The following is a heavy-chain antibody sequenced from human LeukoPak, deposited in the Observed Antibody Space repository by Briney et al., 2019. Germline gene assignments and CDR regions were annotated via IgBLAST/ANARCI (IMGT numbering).Heavy chain of an antibody. Sequence: SETLSLTCTVSGGSISSYYWSWIRQPPGKGLEWIGYIYYSGSTNYNPSLRSRVAISVDTSKNQFPLKLSSVTAADTAVYYCARDMGDSSGYNFDYWGQGTLVAVSS. CDR1: GGSISSYY. J-gene: IGHJ4*02. V-gene: IGHV4-59*01. CDR3: ARDMGDSSGYNFDY. D-gene: IGHD3-22*01. CDR2: IYYSGST.